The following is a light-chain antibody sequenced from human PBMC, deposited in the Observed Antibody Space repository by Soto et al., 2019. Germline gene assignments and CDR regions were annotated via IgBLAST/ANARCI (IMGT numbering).Light chain of an antibody. V-gene: IGLV2-14*03. Sequence: QSALTQPASVSGSPGQSITISCTGTSSDVGAYDYVSWYQQHPGKVPKVIIYEVFNRPSGVSNRFSGSKSGTTASLTISGLQAEDEADYYCRAYVDNSSLVFGTGPKVTVL. CDR2: EVF. J-gene: IGLJ1*01. CDR1: SSDVGAYDY. CDR3: RAYVDNSSLV.